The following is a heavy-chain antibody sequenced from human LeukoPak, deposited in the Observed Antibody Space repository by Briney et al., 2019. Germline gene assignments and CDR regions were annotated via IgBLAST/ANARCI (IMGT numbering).Heavy chain of an antibody. J-gene: IGHJ4*02. Sequence: GGSLRLSCAASGFPVSDNYMSWVRQAPGRGLEWVSIIYSDGTTYYADSVKGRFTISRDNSKNSLYLQMNSLRAEDTAVYYCARDPGYNYGFDYWGQGTLVTVSS. CDR1: GFPVSDNY. CDR2: IYSDGTT. V-gene: IGHV3-66*01. CDR3: ARDPGYNYGFDY. D-gene: IGHD5-18*01.